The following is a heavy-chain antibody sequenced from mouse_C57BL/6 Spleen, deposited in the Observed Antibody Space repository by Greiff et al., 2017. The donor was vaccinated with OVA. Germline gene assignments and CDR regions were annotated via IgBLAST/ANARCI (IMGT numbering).Heavy chain of an antibody. J-gene: IGHJ4*01. V-gene: IGHV1-64*01. CDR2: IHPNSGST. CDR3: ARYDGYPYYAMDY. CDR1: GYTFTSYW. D-gene: IGHD2-3*01. Sequence: QVQLQQPGAELVKPGASVKLSCKASGYTFTSYWMHWVKQRPGQGLEWIGMIHPNSGSTNYNEKFKSKATLTVDKSSSTAYMHLSSLTSEDSAVYYCARYDGYPYYAMDYWGQGTSVTVSS.